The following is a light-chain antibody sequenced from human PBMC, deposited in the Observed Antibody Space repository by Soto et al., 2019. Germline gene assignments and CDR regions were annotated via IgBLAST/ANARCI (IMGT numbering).Light chain of an antibody. CDR2: EVS. CDR1: SSGVGGYNY. V-gene: IGLV2-8*01. CDR3: SSYAGSNTYV. Sequence: QSVLTQPLSASGSPGQTVTISCTGTSSGVGGYNYVSWYQQHPGKAPKLMIYEVSKRPSGVPDRFSGSKSGNTASLTVSGLQAEDEADYYCSSYAGSNTYVFGTGTKVTVL. J-gene: IGLJ1*01.